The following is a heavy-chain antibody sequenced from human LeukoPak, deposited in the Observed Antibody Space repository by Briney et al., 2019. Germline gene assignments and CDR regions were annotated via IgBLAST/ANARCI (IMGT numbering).Heavy chain of an antibody. Sequence: AASVKVSCKASGYTFTGYYMHWVRQAPGQGLEWMGQINPNSGGTNYAQKFQGRVTMTRDTSISTAYMELSRLRSDDTAVYYCARDLVGSGSYYVYFDYWGQGTLVTVSS. V-gene: IGHV1-2*06. D-gene: IGHD1-26*01. J-gene: IGHJ4*02. CDR3: ARDLVGSGSYYVYFDY. CDR1: GYTFTGYY. CDR2: INPNSGGT.